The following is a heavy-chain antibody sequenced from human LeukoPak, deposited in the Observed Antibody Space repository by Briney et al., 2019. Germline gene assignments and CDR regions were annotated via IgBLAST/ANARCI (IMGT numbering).Heavy chain of an antibody. CDR3: AKDYSLGADIVVVPAVNWFDP. D-gene: IGHD2-2*01. V-gene: IGHV3-23*01. CDR1: GFTFSSYA. J-gene: IGHJ5*02. CDR2: ISGSGGST. Sequence: GGSLRLSCAASGFTFSSYAMSWVRQAPGKGLEWVSAISGSGGSTYYADSVKGRFTISRDNSKNTLYQQMNSLRAEDTAVYYCAKDYSLGADIVVVPAVNWFDPWGQGTLVTVSS.